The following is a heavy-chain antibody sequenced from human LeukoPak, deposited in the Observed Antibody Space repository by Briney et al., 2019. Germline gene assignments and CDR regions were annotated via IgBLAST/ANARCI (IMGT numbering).Heavy chain of an antibody. CDR3: AVVPAASPLLFDL. CDR2: IIPIFGTA. Sequence: GASVKVSCKASGGTFSSYAISWVRQAPGQGLEWMGGIIPIFGTANYAQKFQGRVTITADESTSTAYMELSSLRSEDTAVYYCAVVPAASPLLFDLWGRGTLVTVSS. J-gene: IGHJ2*01. V-gene: IGHV1-69*13. CDR1: GGTFSSYA. D-gene: IGHD2-2*01.